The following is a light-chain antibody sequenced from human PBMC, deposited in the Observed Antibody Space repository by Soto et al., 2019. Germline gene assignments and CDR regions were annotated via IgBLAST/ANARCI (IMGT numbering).Light chain of an antibody. CDR1: QSVSNN. Sequence: EIVMTQSPATLSVSPGERATLSCRASQSVSNNLAWYQQKPGQAPRLLIYGASTRATSIPARFSGSGSGTEFTLTISSLQSEDFAAYYCQQYNNRPRTFGQGTKVEIK. V-gene: IGKV3-15*01. CDR3: QQYNNRPRT. J-gene: IGKJ1*01. CDR2: GAS.